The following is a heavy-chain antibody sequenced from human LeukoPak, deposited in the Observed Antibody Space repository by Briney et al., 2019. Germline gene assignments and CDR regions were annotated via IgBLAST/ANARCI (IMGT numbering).Heavy chain of an antibody. CDR2: INPNSGGT. Sequence: ASVKVSCKASGYAFTGYYMHWVRQAPGHGLEWMGWINPNSGGTNYAQKFQGRVTMTRDTSISTAYMELSSLRSDDTAVYYCASWAPPGTSPLDCWGQGTLVTVSS. V-gene: IGHV1-2*02. D-gene: IGHD1-1*01. CDR3: ASWAPPGTSPLDC. J-gene: IGHJ4*02. CDR1: GYAFTGYY.